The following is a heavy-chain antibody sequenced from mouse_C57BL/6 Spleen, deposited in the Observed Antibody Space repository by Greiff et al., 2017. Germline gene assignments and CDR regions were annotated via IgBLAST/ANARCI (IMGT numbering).Heavy chain of an antibody. J-gene: IGHJ1*03. V-gene: IGHV5-17*01. Sequence: DVHLVESGGGLVKPGGSLKLSCAASGFTFSDYGMHWVRQAPEKGLEWVAYISSGSSTIYYADTVKGRFTISRDNAKNTLFLQMTSLRSEDTAMYYCARRRIITTVVGAREGYFDVWGTGTTVTVSS. CDR1: GFTFSDYG. D-gene: IGHD1-1*01. CDR3: ARRRIITTVVGAREGYFDV. CDR2: ISSGSSTI.